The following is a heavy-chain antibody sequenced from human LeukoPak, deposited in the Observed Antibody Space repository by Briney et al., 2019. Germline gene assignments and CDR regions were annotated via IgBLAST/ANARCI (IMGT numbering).Heavy chain of an antibody. CDR1: GDSVSSYY. CDR2: IYYSGTT. V-gene: IGHV4-59*02. D-gene: IGHD2-21*01. CDR3: ARGRFTGVAPYDY. J-gene: IGHJ4*02. Sequence: SETLSLTCTVSGDSVSSYYWNWIRQPPGKGLEYIGYIYYSGTTNYNPSLKSRVTISVDTSKNQCSLRLSSVTAADTAVYHCARGRFTGVAPYDYWGQGTLVTVSS.